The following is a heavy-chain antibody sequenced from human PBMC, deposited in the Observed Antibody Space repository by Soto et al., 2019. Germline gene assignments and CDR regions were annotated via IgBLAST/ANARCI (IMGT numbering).Heavy chain of an antibody. CDR2: INPSGGST. J-gene: IGHJ6*02. CDR3: ARDHITIFGVVINYYYYGMDV. D-gene: IGHD3-3*01. Sequence: ASVKVSCKASGYTSNSYGISWVRQAPGQGLEWMGIINPSGGSTSYAQKFQGRVTMTRDTSTSTVYMELSSLRSEDTAVYYCARDHITIFGVVINYYYYGMDVWGQGTTVTVSS. V-gene: IGHV1-46*02. CDR1: GYTSNSYG.